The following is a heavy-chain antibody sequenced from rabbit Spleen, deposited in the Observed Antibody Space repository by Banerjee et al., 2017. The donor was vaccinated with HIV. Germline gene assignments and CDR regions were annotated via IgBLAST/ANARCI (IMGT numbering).Heavy chain of an antibody. CDR3: ARGSATMTMVITGYYLTL. D-gene: IGHD2-1*01. V-gene: IGHV1S40*01. J-gene: IGHJ4*01. Sequence: QSLEESGGDLVKPGASLTLTCTASGFSFSAGYYMCWVRQAPGKGLEWIACIYTGSSGHTYYASWAKGRFTISKTSSTTVTLQMTSLTAADTATYFCARGSATMTMVITGYYLTLWGPGTLVTVS. CDR2: IYTGSSGHT. CDR1: GFSFSAGYY.